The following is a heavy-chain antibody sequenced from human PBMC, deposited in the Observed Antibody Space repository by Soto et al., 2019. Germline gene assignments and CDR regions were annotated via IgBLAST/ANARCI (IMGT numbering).Heavy chain of an antibody. CDR1: GGSCSGYY. CDR3: ARGPPYYYGSGSYYNWFDP. J-gene: IGHJ5*02. V-gene: IGHV4-34*01. CDR2: INHSGST. D-gene: IGHD3-10*01. Sequence: SYAVSLTCAVYGGSCSGYYWRWIRQRPVTGLEWIGEINHSGSTNYNPSLKSRVTISVDTSKNQFSLKLSSVAAADTAVYYCARGPPYYYGSGSYYNWFDPWGQGTLVTVS.